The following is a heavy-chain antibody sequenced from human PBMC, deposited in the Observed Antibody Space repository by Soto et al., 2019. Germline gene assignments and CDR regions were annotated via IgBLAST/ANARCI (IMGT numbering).Heavy chain of an antibody. Sequence: GASVKVSCKASGGTFSSYAISWVRQAPGQGLEWMGGIIPIFGTANYAQKFQGRVTITADESTSTAYMELSSLRSEDTAVYYCARPREGYYDSSGIFDYWGQGTLVTVSS. D-gene: IGHD3-22*01. CDR2: IIPIFGTA. CDR1: GGTFSSYA. V-gene: IGHV1-69*13. CDR3: ARPREGYYDSSGIFDY. J-gene: IGHJ4*02.